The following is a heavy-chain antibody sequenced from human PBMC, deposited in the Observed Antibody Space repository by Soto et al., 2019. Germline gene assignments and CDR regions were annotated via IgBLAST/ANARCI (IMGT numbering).Heavy chain of an antibody. CDR3: ARVMAVQAFDI. CDR2: INAGTGQV. J-gene: IGHJ3*02. V-gene: IGHV1-3*01. Sequence: GASVKVSCKASGYIFTRYGIHWVRQAPGQVLEWVGWINAGTGQVKYSQKFQGRVSITRNTSASTAYLELSSLKSEDTAGYYCARVMAVQAFDIWGQGTKVTVSS. CDR1: GYIFTRYG. D-gene: IGHD4-17*01.